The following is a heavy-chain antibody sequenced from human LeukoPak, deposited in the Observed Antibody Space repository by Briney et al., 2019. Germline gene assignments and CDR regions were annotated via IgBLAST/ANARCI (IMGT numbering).Heavy chain of an antibody. D-gene: IGHD3-22*01. Sequence: PGASVKVSCKASGYTFTGYYMHWVRQAPGQGLEWMGWINPNSGGTNYAQKFQGRVTMTRDTSISTAYMELSRLRSDDTAVYYCARVRYYDSSGYYYRYWGQGTLVTVSS. J-gene: IGHJ4*02. V-gene: IGHV1-2*02. CDR2: INPNSGGT. CDR3: ARVRYYDSSGYYYRY. CDR1: GYTFTGYY.